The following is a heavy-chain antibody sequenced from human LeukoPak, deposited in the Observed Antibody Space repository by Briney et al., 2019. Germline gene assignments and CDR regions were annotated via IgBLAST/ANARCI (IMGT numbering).Heavy chain of an antibody. CDR2: IWYDGSNK. CDR1: GFTFSSYG. Sequence: GGSLRLSCAASGFTFSSYGMQWVRQAPGKGLEWVAVIWYDGSNKYYADSVKGRFTISRDNSKNTLYLQMNSLRAEDTAVYYCATSTVTTFCFDYWGQGTLVTVSS. J-gene: IGHJ4*02. V-gene: IGHV3-30*02. CDR3: ATSTVTTFCFDY. D-gene: IGHD4-17*01.